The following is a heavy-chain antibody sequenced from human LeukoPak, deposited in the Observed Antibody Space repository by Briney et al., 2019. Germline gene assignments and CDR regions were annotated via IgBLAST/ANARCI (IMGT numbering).Heavy chain of an antibody. D-gene: IGHD5-12*01. V-gene: IGHV4-59*11. CDR3: ARTSHYVDIAATIPYGIYYFDY. J-gene: IGHJ4*02. CDR1: GGSISSHS. CDR2: IYDSGST. Sequence: PSETLSLTCTVSGGSISSHSWNWIRQPPGKGPEWIAYIYDSGSTNYNPALKSRVTISVDTSKNQFSLKLSSVAAADTAVYYCARTSHYVDIAATIPYGIYYFDYWGQGTLVTVSS.